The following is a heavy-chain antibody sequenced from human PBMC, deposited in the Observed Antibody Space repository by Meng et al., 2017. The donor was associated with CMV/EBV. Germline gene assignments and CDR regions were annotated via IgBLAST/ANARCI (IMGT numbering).Heavy chain of an antibody. V-gene: IGHV3-23*01. D-gene: IGHD1-1*01. CDR2: ISGSGGST. J-gene: IGHJ4*02. CDR1: GFTFSSYA. Sequence: EVQLLESGGGLVQPGGALRLSCAASGFTFSSYAMSWVRQAPGKGLEWVSAISGSGGSTYYADSVKGRFTISRDNSKNTLYLQMNSLRAEDTAVYYCAKDIQRAMYYFDYWGQGTLVTVSS. CDR3: AKDIQRAMYYFDY.